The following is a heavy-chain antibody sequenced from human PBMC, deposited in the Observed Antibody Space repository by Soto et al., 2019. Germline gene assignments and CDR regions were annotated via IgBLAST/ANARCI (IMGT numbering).Heavy chain of an antibody. CDR1: GYSFTSYW. CDR2: IYPGDSDT. CDR3: ARQRVSCSGSGCLPYGMDV. Sequence: GESLKISCRGSGYSFTSYWIGWVRQMPGKGLEWMGIIYPGDSDTRYSPSFQGQVTISADKSISTAYLQWSSLKASDTAMYYCARQRVSCSGSGCLPYGMDVWGQGTTVTVSS. J-gene: IGHJ6*02. V-gene: IGHV5-51*01. D-gene: IGHD2-15*01.